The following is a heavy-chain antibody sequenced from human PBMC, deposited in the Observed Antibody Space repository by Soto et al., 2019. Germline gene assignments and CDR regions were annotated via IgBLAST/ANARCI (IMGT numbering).Heavy chain of an antibody. D-gene: IGHD2-2*03. CDR1: RISFRSFV. Sequence: RTLSFSCAASRISFRSFVMSWVRQAPGKGLEWVALISNDGNSEYYADPVKGRFTISRGNYKKTLFVQMNSLRGEDTAVYYCARGTTFGYFDYWGQGALVTGCS. V-gene: IGHV3-30-3*01. J-gene: IGHJ4*02. CDR3: ARGTTFGYFDY. CDR2: ISNDGNSE.